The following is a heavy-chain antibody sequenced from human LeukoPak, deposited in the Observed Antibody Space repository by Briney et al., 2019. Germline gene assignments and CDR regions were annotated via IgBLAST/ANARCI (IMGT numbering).Heavy chain of an antibody. J-gene: IGHJ6*03. CDR2: INPNSGGT. CDR1: GYTFTGYY. V-gene: IGHV1-2*02. CDR3: ARGDLVRGYYYMDV. Sequence: ASVKVSCKASGYTFTGYYMHWVRQAPGQGLEWMGWINPNSGGTNYAQKFQGRVTMTRDTSISTAYMELTSLRSDGTAVYYCARGDLVRGYYYMDVWGQGTTVTVSS. D-gene: IGHD6-6*01.